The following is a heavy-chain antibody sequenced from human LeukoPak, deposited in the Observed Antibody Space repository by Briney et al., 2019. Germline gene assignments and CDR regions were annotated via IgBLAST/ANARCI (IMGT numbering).Heavy chain of an antibody. V-gene: IGHV1-2*06. CDR2: INPNSGGT. J-gene: IGHJ6*03. CDR3: ARTYYYDSSGYYPDHYYYYYMDV. CDR1: GYTFTGYY. D-gene: IGHD3-22*01. Sequence: ASVKVSCKAAGYTFTGYYMFWVRQAPGQGLEWMGRINPNSGGTNYAQKFQGRVTMTRDTSISTAYMELSRLRSDDTAVYYCARTYYYDSSGYYPDHYYYYYMDVWGKGTTVTVSS.